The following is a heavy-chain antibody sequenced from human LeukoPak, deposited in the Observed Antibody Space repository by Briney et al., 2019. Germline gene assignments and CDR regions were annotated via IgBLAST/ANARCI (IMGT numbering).Heavy chain of an antibody. J-gene: IGHJ4*02. D-gene: IGHD1-26*01. CDR1: RFTFSSYS. CDR3: TRDSLYRYSGSYFSGAQSPADY. V-gene: IGHV3-21*03. Sequence: GGSLRLSCAASRFTFSSYSMNWVRQAPGKGLEWVSSISSSGSYIYYADSVKGRFTISRDNAKNSLYLQMNSLKTEDTAVYYCTRDSLYRYSGSYFSGAQSPADYWGQETLVTVSS. CDR2: ISSSGSYI.